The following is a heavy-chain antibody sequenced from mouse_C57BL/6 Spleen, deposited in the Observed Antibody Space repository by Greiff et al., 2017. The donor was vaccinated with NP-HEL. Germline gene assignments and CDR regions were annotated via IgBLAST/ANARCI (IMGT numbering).Heavy chain of an antibody. V-gene: IGHV5-17*01. D-gene: IGHD2-4*01. CDR1: GFTFSDYG. Sequence: DVQLVESGGGLVKPGGSLKLSCAASGFTFSDYGMHWVRQAPEKGLEWVAYISSGSSTIYYADTVKGRFTISRDNAKNTLYLQLTSLRSEDTAMYYCSRPLYYDYDRAWFAYWGQRTLVTVSA. CDR3: SRPLYYDYDRAWFAY. J-gene: IGHJ3*01. CDR2: ISSGSSTI.